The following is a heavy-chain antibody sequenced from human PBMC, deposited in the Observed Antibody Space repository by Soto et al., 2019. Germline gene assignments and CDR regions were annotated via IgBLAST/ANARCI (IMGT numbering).Heavy chain of an antibody. V-gene: IGHV4-31*03. D-gene: IGHD3-3*01. CDR1: GGSISSGGYY. CDR3: ARLLRSPYYFDY. Sequence: LSLTCTVSGGSISSGGYYWRWIRQHPGKGLEWIGYIYYSGSTYYNPSLKSRVTISVDTSKNQFSLKLSSVTAADTAVYYCARLLRSPYYFDYWGQGTLVTVSS. J-gene: IGHJ4*02. CDR2: IYYSGST.